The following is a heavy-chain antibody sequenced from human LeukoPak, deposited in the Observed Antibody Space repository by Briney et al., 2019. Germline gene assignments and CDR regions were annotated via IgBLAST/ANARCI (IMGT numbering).Heavy chain of an antibody. CDR2: ISSRSSYI. J-gene: IGHJ4*02. CDR3: ARVLDGDY. V-gene: IGHV3-21*01. Sequence: GGSLRLSCAASGFTFSSYSMNWVRQAPGKGLEWVSSISSRSSYIYYADSVKVRFTIARDNAKNSLYLQINSLRAEDTAVYYCARVLDGDYWGQGTLVTVSS. CDR1: GFTFSSYS. D-gene: IGHD1-1*01.